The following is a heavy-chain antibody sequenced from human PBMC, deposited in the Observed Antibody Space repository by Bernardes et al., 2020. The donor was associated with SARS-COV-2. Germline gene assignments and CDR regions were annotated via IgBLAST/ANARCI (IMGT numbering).Heavy chain of an antibody. V-gene: IGHV1-2*02. CDR2: INPNSGGT. CDR3: ATTTYYYDSSGYYGY. J-gene: IGHJ4*02. Sequence: ASVKVSCKASGYTFTGYYMHWVRQAPGQGLEWMGWINPNSGGTNYAQKFQGRVTMTRDTSISTAYMELSRLRSDDTAVYYCATTTYYYDSSGYYGYWGQGTLVTVSS. D-gene: IGHD3-22*01. CDR1: GYTFTGYY.